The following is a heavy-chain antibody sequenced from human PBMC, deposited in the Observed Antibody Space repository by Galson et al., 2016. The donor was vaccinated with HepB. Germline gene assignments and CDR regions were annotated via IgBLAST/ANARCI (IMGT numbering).Heavy chain of an antibody. J-gene: IGHJ4*02. CDR3: ARHYGYNYGHVDY. CDR1: GGSISSVGYY. Sequence: SETLSLTCTASGGSISSVGYYWGWIRQPPGKGLEWIGSIYFNGRAYSIPSPKSRVTISVDTSKNQFSLKLSSVTAADTAVYYCARHYGYNYGHVDYWGQGTLVTVSS. V-gene: IGHV4-39*01. CDR2: IYFNGRA. D-gene: IGHD5-24*01.